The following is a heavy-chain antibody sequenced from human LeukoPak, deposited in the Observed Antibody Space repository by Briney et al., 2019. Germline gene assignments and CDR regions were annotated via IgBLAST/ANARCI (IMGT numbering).Heavy chain of an antibody. CDR2: ITSSSSYI. Sequence: GGSLRLSCAASGFTFDDYSMNWVRQAPGKGLEWVSSITSSSSYIYYADSVKGRFTISRDNAKKSLYLQLNSLRAEDTAVYYCVRLYDDYTNGHFDSWGQGTLVTVSS. J-gene: IGHJ4*02. CDR3: VRLYDDYTNGHFDS. CDR1: GFTFDDYS. V-gene: IGHV3-21*01. D-gene: IGHD4-11*01.